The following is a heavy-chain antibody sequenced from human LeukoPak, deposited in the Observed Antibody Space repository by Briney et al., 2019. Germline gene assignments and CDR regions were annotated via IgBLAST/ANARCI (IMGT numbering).Heavy chain of an antibody. CDR2: IRNRAKSYTT. Sequence: GGSLRLSCAASGFTFSDHYMDWVRQAPGKGLEWVGRIRNRAKSYTTQYAPSVKDRFTISRDDSRNSLYLQMNSLKTEDTAVCFCARVGDYYDSRGYSTDAFDIWGQGTMVTVSS. D-gene: IGHD3-22*01. CDR3: ARVGDYYDSRGYSTDAFDI. J-gene: IGHJ3*02. CDR1: GFTFSDHY. V-gene: IGHV3-72*01.